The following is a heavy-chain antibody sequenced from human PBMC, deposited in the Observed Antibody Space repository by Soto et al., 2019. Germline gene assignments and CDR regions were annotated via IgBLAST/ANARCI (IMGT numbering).Heavy chain of an antibody. CDR3: ASGPYEYLQH. CDR1: GASISRYD. V-gene: IGHV4-59*12. J-gene: IGHJ1*01. Sequence: PSETLSLTCTVSGASISRYDWSWIRQSPGKGLEWIGYIYQGGSTYYNPSLKSRVTISVDRSKNQFSLRLTSVTAADTAVYYCASGPYEYLQHWGQGALVTVSS. CDR2: IYQGGST.